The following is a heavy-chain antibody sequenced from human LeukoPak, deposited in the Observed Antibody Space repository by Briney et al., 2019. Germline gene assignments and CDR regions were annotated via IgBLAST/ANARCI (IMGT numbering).Heavy chain of an antibody. CDR2: IHYSGTT. CDR3: AANSADYNTLGSSYKV. Sequence: PSETLSLTCTVSGGSISSSSYYWGWIRQPPGKGLEWIGRIHYSGTTYYNPSLKSRVTISVETSKNQFSLKLNSVTAADTAVFYCAANSADYNTLGSSYKVWGQGTLVTVSS. J-gene: IGHJ4*02. V-gene: IGHV4-39*01. D-gene: IGHD3-10*01. CDR1: GGSISSSSYY.